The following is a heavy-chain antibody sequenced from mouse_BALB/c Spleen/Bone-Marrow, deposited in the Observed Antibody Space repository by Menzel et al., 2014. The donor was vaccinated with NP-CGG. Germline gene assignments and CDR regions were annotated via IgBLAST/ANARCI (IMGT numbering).Heavy chain of an antibody. CDR1: GYSFTSYW. Sequence: QAQLQQPGAELVRPGASVKLSCKASGYSFTSYWMNWVKQRPGQGLEWIGMIHLSDSESRLNQKFKDKATLTVDKSSSTACMQLSSPTSEDSAVYYCTRYDLTTRAFAYWGQGTLVTVSA. CDR2: IHLSDSES. D-gene: IGHD3-3*01. V-gene: IGHV1-61*01. J-gene: IGHJ3*01. CDR3: TRYDLTTRAFAY.